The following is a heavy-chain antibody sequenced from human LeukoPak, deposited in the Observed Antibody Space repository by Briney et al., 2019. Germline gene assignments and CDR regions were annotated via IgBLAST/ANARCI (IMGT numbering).Heavy chain of an antibody. V-gene: IGHV1-2*02. Sequence: ASVKVSCKASGYTFTAYYIHWVRQAPGQGLEWMGWINANSGGTNYAQNFQGRVTMTRDTSISIAYMELSRLRSDDTAVYYCASGGDNYYDSSGRRTYFDYWGQGTLVTVSS. CDR1: GYTFTAYY. CDR2: INANSGGT. CDR3: ASGGDNYYDSSGRRTYFDY. J-gene: IGHJ4*02. D-gene: IGHD3-22*01.